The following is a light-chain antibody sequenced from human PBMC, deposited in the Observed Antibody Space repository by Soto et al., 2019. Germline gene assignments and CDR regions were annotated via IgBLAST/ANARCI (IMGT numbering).Light chain of an antibody. V-gene: IGKV1-5*03. J-gene: IGKJ1*01. CDR3: QQYNRYLT. CDR2: KAS. CDR1: QSIGTW. Sequence: TQMTQSPSTLSASVGDRVTITCRASQSIGTWLAWYQQKPGKAPNLLIYKASSLESGVPSRLSGSGSGTEFTLTISSLQPDDFATYYCQQYNRYLTFGQGTKVEIK.